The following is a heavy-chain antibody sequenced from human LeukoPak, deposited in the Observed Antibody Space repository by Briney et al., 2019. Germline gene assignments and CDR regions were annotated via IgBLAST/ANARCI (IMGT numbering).Heavy chain of an antibody. V-gene: IGHV3-7*01. Sequence: GGSLRLSCVASGLTYSSSWMTWARQAPGKGLEWVATIKDDGSDKYYVDSVKGRFSISRDNAKNSLYLQMNSLRLEDTAMYYCADLGYSDWGQGTLVTVSS. CDR1: GLTYSSSW. CDR3: ADLGYSD. J-gene: IGHJ4*02. D-gene: IGHD5-18*01. CDR2: IKDDGSDK.